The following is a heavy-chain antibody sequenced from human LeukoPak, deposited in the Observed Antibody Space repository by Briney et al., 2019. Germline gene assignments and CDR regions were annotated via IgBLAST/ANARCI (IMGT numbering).Heavy chain of an antibody. J-gene: IGHJ6*03. CDR2: INHSGST. CDR3: ARANRERYYYYYMDV. CDR1: GGSFSGYY. D-gene: IGHD1-26*01. Sequence: SETLSLTCAVYGGSFSGYYWSWIRQPPGKGLEWIGEINHSGSTNYNPSLKSRVTISVDTSKNQFSLKLSSVTAADTAVYYCARANRERYYYYYMDVRGKGTTVTVSS. V-gene: IGHV4-34*01.